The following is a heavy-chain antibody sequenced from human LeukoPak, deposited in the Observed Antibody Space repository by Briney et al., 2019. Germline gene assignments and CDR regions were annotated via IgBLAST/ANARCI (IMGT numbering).Heavy chain of an antibody. D-gene: IGHD2-2*01. V-gene: IGHV3-48*03. Sequence: PGGSLRLSCAASGFTFSSYEMNWVRQAPGKGLEWVSYISSSGSTIYYADSVKGRFTISRDNFKNTLFLQMSSLRAEDTAIYYCAKKTSYHFDYWGQGTLVTVSS. CDR1: GFTFSSYE. CDR2: ISSSGSTI. J-gene: IGHJ4*02. CDR3: AKKTSYHFDY.